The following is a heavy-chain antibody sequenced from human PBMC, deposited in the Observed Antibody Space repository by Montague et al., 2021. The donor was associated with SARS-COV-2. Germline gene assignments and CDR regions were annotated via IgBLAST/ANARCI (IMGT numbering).Heavy chain of an antibody. V-gene: IGHV4-31*03. J-gene: IGHJ4*02. CDR1: GGSISSGGYY. CDR2: IYYSGST. Sequence: TLSLTCTVSGGSISSGGYYWSWIRQHPGKGLEWIGYIYYSGSTYYNPSLKSRVTISVDTSKNQFSLKLSSVTAADTAVYYCVRASSITIFGVVNQFDYWGQGTLVTVSS. D-gene: IGHD3-3*01. CDR3: VRASSITIFGVVNQFDY.